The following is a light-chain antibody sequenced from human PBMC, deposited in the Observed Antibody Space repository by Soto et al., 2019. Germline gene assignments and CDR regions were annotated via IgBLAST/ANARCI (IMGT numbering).Light chain of an antibody. J-gene: IGKJ1*01. V-gene: IGKV1-5*01. CDR3: QQYTNTNNPWM. Sequence: DIRLTQSPPTLSASVVDRVTITCRASQTITTWMAWYQQKPGKAPKLLVYDASTLQSGVATRFSGSGSGTEFTLIISGLQPEDSATYYCQQYTNTNNPWMFGQGTKVDIK. CDR1: QTITTW. CDR2: DAS.